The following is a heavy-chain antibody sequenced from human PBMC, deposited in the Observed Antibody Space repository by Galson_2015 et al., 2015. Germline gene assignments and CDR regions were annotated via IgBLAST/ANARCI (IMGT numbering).Heavy chain of an antibody. V-gene: IGHV3-23*01. D-gene: IGHD5-24*01. Sequence: SLRLSCAASGFTFSSYAMSWVRQAPGKGLEWVSAISGSGGSTYYADSVKGRFTISRDNSKNTLYLQMNSLRAEDTAVYYCASRGWATSRYGMDVWGQGTTVTVSS. CDR1: GFTFSSYA. J-gene: IGHJ6*02. CDR3: ASRGWATSRYGMDV. CDR2: ISGSGGST.